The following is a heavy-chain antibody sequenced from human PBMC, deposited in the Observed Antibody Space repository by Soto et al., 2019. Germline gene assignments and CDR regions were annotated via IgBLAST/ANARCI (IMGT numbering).Heavy chain of an antibody. V-gene: IGHV3-48*02. D-gene: IGHD3-3*01. CDR3: ARDLSTIFGVVTLDNYYYYGMDV. J-gene: IGHJ6*02. Sequence: EVQLVESGGGLVQPGGSLRLSCAASGFTFSSYSMNWVRQAPGKGLEWVSYISSSSSTIYYADSVKGRFTISRDNAKNSLYLQMNSLRDEDTAVYYCARDLSTIFGVVTLDNYYYYGMDVWGQGTTVTVSS. CDR1: GFTFSSYS. CDR2: ISSSSSTI.